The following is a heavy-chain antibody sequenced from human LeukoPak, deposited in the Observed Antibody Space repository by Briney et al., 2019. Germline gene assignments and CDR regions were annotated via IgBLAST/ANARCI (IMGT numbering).Heavy chain of an antibody. CDR3: AREGDHTQQLVPRGYYCYYGMDV. CDR2: IIPIFGTA. Sequence: SATVSCKASGGTFSSYAISWVRQAPGQGLEWMGGIIPIFGTANYAQKFQGRVTITADESTSTAYMELSSLRSEDTAVYYCAREGDHTQQLVPRGYYCYYGMDVWGQGTTVTVSS. CDR1: GGTFSSYA. D-gene: IGHD6-13*01. V-gene: IGHV1-69*13. J-gene: IGHJ6*02.